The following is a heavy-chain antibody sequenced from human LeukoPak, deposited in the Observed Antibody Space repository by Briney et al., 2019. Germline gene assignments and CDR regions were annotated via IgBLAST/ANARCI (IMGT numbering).Heavy chain of an antibody. J-gene: IGHJ4*02. D-gene: IGHD3-22*01. CDR3: ARNLDSSGYSFFDY. CDR1: GGTFSSYA. CDR2: IIPIFGTA. V-gene: IGHV1-69*13. Sequence: GASVKVSCKASGGTFSSYAISWVRQAPGQGLEWMGGIIPIFGTANYAQKFQGRVTITADEPTSTAYMELSSLRSEDTAVYYCARNLDSSGYSFFDYWGQGTLVTVSS.